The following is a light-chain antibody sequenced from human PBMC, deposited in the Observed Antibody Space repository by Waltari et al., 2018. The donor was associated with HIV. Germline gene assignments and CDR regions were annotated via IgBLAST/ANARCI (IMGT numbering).Light chain of an antibody. Sequence: HSALTLPRSESGSPGLSVTISCIVTCSHIGSYDYFSWFQKFPGRAPKLLIFDVNKRPSGVPDRFSGFKSGDTASLTISGLQPDDESDYFCSSYGGVASYLIFGGGTTLTVL. CDR3: SSYGGVASYLI. J-gene: IGLJ2*01. V-gene: IGLV2-11*01. CDR1: CSHIGSYDY. CDR2: DVN.